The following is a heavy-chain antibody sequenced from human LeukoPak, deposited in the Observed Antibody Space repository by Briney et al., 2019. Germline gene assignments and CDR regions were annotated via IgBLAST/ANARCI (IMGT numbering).Heavy chain of an antibody. J-gene: IGHJ4*02. D-gene: IGHD2-8*02. CDR2: IHPGDSDT. CDR1: GYSFTTFW. V-gene: IGHV5-51*01. CDR3: ARQNTGGSGLY. Sequence: KGGESLKISCEASGYSFTTFWIGWGRQMPGKGLEWMGIIHPGDSDTTYSPSFQGQVTISADKSINTAYLHWSSLKTSDTAMYYCARQNTGGSGLYWGQGTLVTVSS.